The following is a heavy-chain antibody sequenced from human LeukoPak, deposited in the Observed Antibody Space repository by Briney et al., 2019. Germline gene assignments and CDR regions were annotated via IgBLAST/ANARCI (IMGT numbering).Heavy chain of an antibody. V-gene: IGHV4-34*01. Sequence: PSETLSLTCAVYGGSFSGYYWSWIRQPPGKGLEWIGEINHSGSTNYNPSLKSRVTISVDTSKNQFSLKLSSVTAADTAVYYCARGKVSSGYYYYFDYWGQGTLVTVSS. D-gene: IGHD3-22*01. CDR3: ARGKVSSGYYYYFDY. J-gene: IGHJ4*02. CDR2: INHSGST. CDR1: GGSFSGYY.